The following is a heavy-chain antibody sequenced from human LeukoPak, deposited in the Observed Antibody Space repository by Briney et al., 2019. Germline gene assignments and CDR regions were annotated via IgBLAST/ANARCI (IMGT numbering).Heavy chain of an antibody. D-gene: IGHD4-17*01. CDR2: ISSSGSTI. CDR3: ARDLGTTVTSRGTFDP. Sequence: PGGSLRLSCAASGFTLSDYYMSWISQAPGKGLEWVSYISSSGSTIYYADSVKGRFTISRDNAKNSLYLQMNSLRAEDTAVYYCARDLGTTVTSRGTFDPWGQGTLVTVSS. V-gene: IGHV3-11*01. J-gene: IGHJ5*02. CDR1: GFTLSDYY.